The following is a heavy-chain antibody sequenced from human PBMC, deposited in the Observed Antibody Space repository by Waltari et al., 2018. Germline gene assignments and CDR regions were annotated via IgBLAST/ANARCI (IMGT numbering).Heavy chain of an antibody. CDR1: GFTFVDYA. J-gene: IGHJ4*02. D-gene: IGHD3-16*01. Sequence: EVQLVESGGGLVQPGRSLRLSCAASGFTFVDYAMHWVRQAPGKGLEWVAGINWNSGNIRYADSVKGRFIISRDNAKNSLYLRMNSLRDEDTAFYYCVKSAGGATIWLVFDDWGQGTLVTVSS. V-gene: IGHV3-9*01. CDR3: VKSAGGATIWLVFDD. CDR2: INWNSGNI.